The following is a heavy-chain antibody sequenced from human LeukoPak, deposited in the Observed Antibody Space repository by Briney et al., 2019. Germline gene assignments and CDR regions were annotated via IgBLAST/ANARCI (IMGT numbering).Heavy chain of an antibody. D-gene: IGHD1-7*01. Sequence: PGGSLRLSCAVSGFSFNDYAMHWVRQAPGKGLEWVSGISWNSGSIGYADSVKGRFTISRDNAKNSLYLQMKSLRTEDTALYYCAKDRLELRDYFYGMDVWGQGTTVTVSS. J-gene: IGHJ6*02. V-gene: IGHV3-9*01. CDR1: GFSFNDYA. CDR2: ISWNSGSI. CDR3: AKDRLELRDYFYGMDV.